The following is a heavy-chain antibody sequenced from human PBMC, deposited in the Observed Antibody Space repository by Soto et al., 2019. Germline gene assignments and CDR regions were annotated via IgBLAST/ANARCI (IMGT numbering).Heavy chain of an antibody. CDR1: GFTFSNAW. CDR2: IKSKTDGGTT. J-gene: IGHJ4*01. CDR3: TTDSYITTVIVRFDY. V-gene: IGHV3-15*07. D-gene: IGHD3-22*01. Sequence: PGGSLRLSCAASGFTFSNAWINWVRQAPGKGLEWVGRIKSKTDGGTTDFAAPVKGRFAISRDDSKNMVYLQMNSLKTEDTAVYYCTTDSYITTVIVRFDYWGHGTLVTVPQ.